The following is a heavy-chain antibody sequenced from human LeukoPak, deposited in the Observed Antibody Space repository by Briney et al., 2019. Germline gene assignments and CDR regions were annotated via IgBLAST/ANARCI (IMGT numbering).Heavy chain of an antibody. J-gene: IGHJ3*02. CDR3: ARSYFSVGAFDI. CDR1: GYSIRTGYY. V-gene: IGHV4-38-2*01. CDR2: VYHSGST. Sequence: SETLSLTCGVSGYSIRTGYYWGWVRQPPGKDLEWIGSVYHSGSTYYNPSLKSRVNILVDTSKNQFSLSLTSVTAADTAVYYCARSYFSVGAFDIWGQGTVVTASS. D-gene: IGHD2/OR15-2a*01.